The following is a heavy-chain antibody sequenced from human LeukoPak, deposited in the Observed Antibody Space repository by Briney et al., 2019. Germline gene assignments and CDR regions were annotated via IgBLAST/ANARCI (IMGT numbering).Heavy chain of an antibody. CDR2: INPSGGST. Sequence: ASVKVSCKASGYTFTSYYMHWVRQAPGQGLEWMGIINPSGGSTSYAQKFQGRVTMTRDTSTSTVYMELSSLRSEDTAVYYCARAYYDSGGHYWYGGAFDIWGQGTMVTVSS. CDR3: ARAYYDSGGHYWYGGAFDI. D-gene: IGHD3-22*01. V-gene: IGHV1-46*03. J-gene: IGHJ3*02. CDR1: GYTFTSYY.